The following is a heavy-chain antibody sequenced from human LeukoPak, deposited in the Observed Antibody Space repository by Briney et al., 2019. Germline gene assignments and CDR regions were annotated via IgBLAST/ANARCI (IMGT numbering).Heavy chain of an antibody. Sequence: SETLSLTCAVYGGSFSGYYWSWIRQPPGKGLEWIGEINHSGSTNYNPSLKSRVTISVDTSKNQFSLKLSSVTAADTAVYYCARGSPGYSYGSTSYDYWGQGTLVTVSS. D-gene: IGHD5-18*01. CDR2: INHSGST. V-gene: IGHV4-34*01. J-gene: IGHJ4*02. CDR1: GGSFSGYY. CDR3: ARGSPGYSYGSTSYDY.